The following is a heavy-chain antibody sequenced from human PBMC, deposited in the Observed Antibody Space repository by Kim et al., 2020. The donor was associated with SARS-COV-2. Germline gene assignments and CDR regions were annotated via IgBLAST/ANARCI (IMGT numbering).Heavy chain of an antibody. D-gene: IGHD3-22*01. CDR3: ARVGPEGVVITSWFDP. Sequence: SVKVSCKASGGTFSSYAISWVRQAPGQGLEWMGGIIPIFGTANYAQKFQGRVTITADESTSTAYMELSSLRSEDTAVYYCARVGPEGVVITSWFDPWGQGTLVTVSS. CDR2: IIPIFGTA. J-gene: IGHJ5*02. V-gene: IGHV1-69*13. CDR1: GGTFSSYA.